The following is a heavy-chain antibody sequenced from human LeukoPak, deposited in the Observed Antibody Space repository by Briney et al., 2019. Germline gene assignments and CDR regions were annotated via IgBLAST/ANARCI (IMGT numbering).Heavy chain of an antibody. V-gene: IGHV4-39*01. CDR1: GGSISSSSYY. D-gene: IGHD3-10*01. Sequence: SETLSLTSTVSGGSISSSSYYWGWIRQPPGTGLEWIGSIYYSGSTYYNPSLKSRVTISVDTSKNQFSLKLSSVTAADTAVYYCARQLLHYYGSGSYFSSPFDYWGQGTLVTVSS. CDR3: ARQLLHYYGSGSYFSSPFDY. J-gene: IGHJ4*02. CDR2: IYYSGST.